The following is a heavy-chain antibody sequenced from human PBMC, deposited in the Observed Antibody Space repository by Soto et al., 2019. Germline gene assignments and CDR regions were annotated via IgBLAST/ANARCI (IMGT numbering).Heavy chain of an antibody. V-gene: IGHV4-31*03. D-gene: IGHD6-19*01. Sequence: QVQLQESGPGLVKPSQTLSLTCTVSGGSISSGGYYWSWIRQHPGKGLEWIGYIYYSGGTYYNPSLKRRVTISVDTSKNQFSLKLSSVTAADTAVYYCARDFTDSSGPTLGMGVWGQGTTVTVSS. CDR1: GGSISSGGYY. CDR2: IYYSGGT. J-gene: IGHJ6*02. CDR3: ARDFTDSSGPTLGMGV.